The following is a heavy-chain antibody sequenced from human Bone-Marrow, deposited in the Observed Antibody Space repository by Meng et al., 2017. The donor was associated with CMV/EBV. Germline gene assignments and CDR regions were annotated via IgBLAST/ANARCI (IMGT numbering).Heavy chain of an antibody. D-gene: IGHD6-6*01. CDR2: IVVGSGNT. Sequence: SVKVSCKASGFTFTSSAVQWVRQARGQRLEWIGWIVVGSGNTNYAQKFQERVTITRDMSTSTAYMELSSLRSEDTAVYYCAANPYSRSSLSMGVWGQGNTVTVAS. CDR1: GFTFTSSA. V-gene: IGHV1-58*01. CDR3: AANPYSRSSLSMGV. J-gene: IGHJ6*02.